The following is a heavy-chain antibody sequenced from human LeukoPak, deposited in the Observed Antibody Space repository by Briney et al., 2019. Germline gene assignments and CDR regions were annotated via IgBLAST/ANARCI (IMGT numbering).Heavy chain of an antibody. J-gene: IGHJ3*02. V-gene: IGHV4-34*01. CDR2: IYYSGST. D-gene: IGHD2-15*01. CDR3: AISTPGDAFDI. CDR1: GGSFSGYY. Sequence: SETLSLTCAVYGGSFSGYYWSWIRQPPGKGLEWIGSIYYSGSTYYNSSLKSRVTISVDKSKNQFSLKLSSVTAADTAVYYCAISTPGDAFDIWGQGTMVTVSS.